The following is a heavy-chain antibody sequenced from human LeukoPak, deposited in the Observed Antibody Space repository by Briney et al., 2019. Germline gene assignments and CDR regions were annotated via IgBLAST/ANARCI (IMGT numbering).Heavy chain of an antibody. J-gene: IGHJ4*02. V-gene: IGHV4-31*02. Sequence: PSQTLSLTCSVSGDSISNSVYYWSWIRQHPGKGLEWIGYIHHRGSTFYSPTLKSRLVISVDTSRNQFSLQLSSVTAADTAVYYCVRVRDYFDFWGQGTLVTVSS. CDR1: GDSISNSVYY. CDR3: VRVRDYFDF. CDR2: IHHRGST.